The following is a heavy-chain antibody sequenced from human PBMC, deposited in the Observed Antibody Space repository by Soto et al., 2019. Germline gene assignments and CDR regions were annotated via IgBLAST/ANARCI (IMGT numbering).Heavy chain of an antibody. CDR2: INAGNGNT. CDR3: ARRPGYSYGYN. CDR1: GYTFTSYA. V-gene: IGHV1-3*01. D-gene: IGHD5-18*01. Sequence: ASVKVSCKASGYTFTSYAMHWVRQAPGQGLEWMGWINAGNGNTKYSQKFQGRVTITRDTSASTAYMELSSLRSEDTAVYYCARRPGYSYGYNWGQGTLVTVSS. J-gene: IGHJ4*02.